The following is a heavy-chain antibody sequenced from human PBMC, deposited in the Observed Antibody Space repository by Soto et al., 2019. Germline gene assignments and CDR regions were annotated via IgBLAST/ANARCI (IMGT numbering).Heavy chain of an antibody. CDR3: ARFLRLARDY. J-gene: IGHJ4*02. D-gene: IGHD6-19*01. V-gene: IGHV4-34*01. CDR1: GGSFSGYY. Sequence: SETLSLTCAVYGGSFSGYYWSWIRQPPGKGLEWIGEINHSGSTNYNPSLKSRVTISVDTSKNQFSLKLSSVTAADTAVYYCARFLRLARDYWGQGTLGTVSS. CDR2: INHSGST.